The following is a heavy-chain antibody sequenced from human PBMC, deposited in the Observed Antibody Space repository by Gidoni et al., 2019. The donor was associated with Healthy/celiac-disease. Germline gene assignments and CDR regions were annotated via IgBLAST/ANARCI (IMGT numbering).Heavy chain of an antibody. CDR3: ARSHDSSGYDAFDI. CDR2: IYYSGST. J-gene: IGHJ3*02. Sequence: QVQLQASGPGLVKPSEPLSLTCPVSGGPISSYYWSWIRQPPGKGLEWIVYIYYSGSTNYNPSLKSRVTISVDTSKNQFSLKLSSVTAADTAVYYCARSHDSSGYDAFDIWGQGTMVTVSS. V-gene: IGHV4-59*01. CDR1: GGPISSYY. D-gene: IGHD3-22*01.